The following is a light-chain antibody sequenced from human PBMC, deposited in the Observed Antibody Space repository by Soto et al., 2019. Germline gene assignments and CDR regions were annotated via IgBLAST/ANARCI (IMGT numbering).Light chain of an antibody. Sequence: IGVTQSPATLSVSKGERATLSCRASQSVSSNLAWYQQKPGQAPRLLIYGASTRATGIPARFSGSGSGTEFTLTICSLQSEDFAVYYCQQYNNWPLTFGGGTKVDIK. V-gene: IGKV3-15*01. CDR2: GAS. J-gene: IGKJ4*01. CDR3: QQYNNWPLT. CDR1: QSVSSN.